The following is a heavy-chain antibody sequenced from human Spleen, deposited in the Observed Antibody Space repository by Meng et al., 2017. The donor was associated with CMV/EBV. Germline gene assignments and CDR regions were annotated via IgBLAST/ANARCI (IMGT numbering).Heavy chain of an antibody. CDR2: INPNSGGA. Sequence: ASVKVSCKASGYSFTAYYMHWVRQAPGQGLEWMGWINPNSGGAISAQKFQGRVTMTRDTSISTAYMELSSLRSDDTAMYYCARDRVSGYQNPDYFDYWGQGTLVTVSS. V-gene: IGHV1-2*02. J-gene: IGHJ4*02. CDR3: ARDRVSGYQNPDYFDY. D-gene: IGHD3-3*01. CDR1: GYSFTAYY.